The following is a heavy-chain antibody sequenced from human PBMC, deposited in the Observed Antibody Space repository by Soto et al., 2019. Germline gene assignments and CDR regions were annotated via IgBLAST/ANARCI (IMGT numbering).Heavy chain of an antibody. CDR1: GSRFSNYV. V-gene: IGHV1-69*06. CDR3: CREGRGKKAGYNGLVSLGY. Sequence: QVQLVQSGAEVKTPGSSLKVSCTVSGSRFSNYVISWVRQAPGHGLEWLGRIIPIFNTTQYAKKFQGRVTITADKSTNTASLELSSLRSVDTAVYYCCREGRGKKAGYNGLVSLGYWGQGTLVTVSS. D-gene: IGHD2-2*02. CDR2: IIPIFNTT. J-gene: IGHJ4*02.